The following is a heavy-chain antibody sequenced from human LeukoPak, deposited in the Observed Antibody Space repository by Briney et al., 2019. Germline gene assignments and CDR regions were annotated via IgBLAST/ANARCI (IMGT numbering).Heavy chain of an antibody. CDR2: LYSDVST. CDR3: ARMNSGTYFDY. CDR1: GSTVSSNY. Sequence: GGSLRLSCAASGSTVSSNYMSWVRQAPGKGLEWVSVLYSDVSTYYADSVKGRFTISRLNSKNTLYLQMNSLRAEDTAVYYCARMNSGTYFDYWGQGTLVSVSS. D-gene: IGHD1-26*01. J-gene: IGHJ4*02. V-gene: IGHV3-53*04.